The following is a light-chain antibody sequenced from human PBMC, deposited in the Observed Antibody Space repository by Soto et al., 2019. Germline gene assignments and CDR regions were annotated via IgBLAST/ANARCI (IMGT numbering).Light chain of an antibody. J-gene: IGLJ1*01. Sequence: QSALTQPASVSGSPGQSITICCTGTSXDVGGYNYVSWYQQHPGKAPKLMIYEVSNRPSGVSNRFSGSKSGNTASLTISGLQAEDEADYYCSSYTSSSTQVFGTGTKVTVL. CDR3: SSYTSSSTQV. V-gene: IGLV2-14*01. CDR1: SXDVGGYNY. CDR2: EVS.